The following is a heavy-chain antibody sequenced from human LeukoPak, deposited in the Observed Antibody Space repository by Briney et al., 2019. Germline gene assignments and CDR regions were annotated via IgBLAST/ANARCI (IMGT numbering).Heavy chain of an antibody. CDR3: AREAGVRGVLPPLDY. V-gene: IGHV3-48*04. D-gene: IGHD3-10*01. Sequence: GGSLRLSCAASGFTFSNYGMNWVRQAPGKGLEWLSSISDRSDTIFYADSVKGRFNIGRDYSKNSLFLQMNSLRPEDTAVYYCAREAGVRGVLPPLDYWGQGTLVTVSS. J-gene: IGHJ4*02. CDR2: ISDRSDTI. CDR1: GFTFSNYG.